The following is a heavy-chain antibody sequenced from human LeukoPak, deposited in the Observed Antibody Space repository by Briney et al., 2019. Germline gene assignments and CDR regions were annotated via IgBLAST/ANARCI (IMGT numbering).Heavy chain of an antibody. CDR1: GGSISSYY. Sequence: SETLSLTCTVSGGSISSYYWSWIRQPAGKGQEWIGRIYTSGSTNYNPSLKSRVTMSVDTSKNQFSLKLSSVTAADTAVYYCARGPHIVVVTAQHNWFDPWGQGTLVTVSS. CDR3: ARGPHIVVVTAQHNWFDP. V-gene: IGHV4-4*07. CDR2: IYTSGST. J-gene: IGHJ5*02. D-gene: IGHD2-21*02.